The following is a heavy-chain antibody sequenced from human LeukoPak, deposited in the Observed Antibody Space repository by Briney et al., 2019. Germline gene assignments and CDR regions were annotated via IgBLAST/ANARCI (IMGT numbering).Heavy chain of an antibody. J-gene: IGHJ5*02. CDR1: GGSISSYY. CDR3: ARVYGSRGSGSYLNWFDP. D-gene: IGHD3-10*01. Sequence: SETLSLTCTVSGGSISSYYWSWIRQPAGKGLEWIGRIYTSGSTNYNPSLTSRVTMSVDTSKNQFSLKLSSVTAADTAVYYCARVYGSRGSGSYLNWFDPWGQGTLVTVSS. V-gene: IGHV4-4*07. CDR2: IYTSGST.